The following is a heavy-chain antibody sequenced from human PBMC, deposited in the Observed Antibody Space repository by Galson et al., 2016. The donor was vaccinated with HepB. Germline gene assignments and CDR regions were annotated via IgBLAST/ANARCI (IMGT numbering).Heavy chain of an antibody. V-gene: IGHV3-30*03. CDR3: ARRHEYCPPVGCSVDY. J-gene: IGHJ4*02. CDR2: DSMDGRRK. CDR1: GFTFRDYG. D-gene: IGHD2/OR15-2a*01. Sequence: SLRLSCAASGFTFRDYGMHWVRQAPGKGLEWVAADSMDGRRKWYAESVKGRFTISRDNFNTMLFLQMSSLRPDDTAVYYCARRHEYCPPVGCSVDYWGQGSLVSVSS.